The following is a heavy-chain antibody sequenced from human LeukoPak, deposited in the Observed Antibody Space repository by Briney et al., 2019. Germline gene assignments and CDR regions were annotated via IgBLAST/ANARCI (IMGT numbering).Heavy chain of an antibody. CDR3: AKARPTYMFRGVPLDV. J-gene: IGHJ6*04. Sequence: GGSLRLSCAASGFTFSSYSMNWVRQAPGKGLEWVSSISSSSSYIYYADSVKGRFTISRDNAKNSLYLQMNSLRAEDAAVYYCAKARPTYMFRGVPLDVWGKGTTVPVSS. D-gene: IGHD3-10*01. CDR2: ISSSSSYI. CDR1: GFTFSSYS. V-gene: IGHV3-21*01.